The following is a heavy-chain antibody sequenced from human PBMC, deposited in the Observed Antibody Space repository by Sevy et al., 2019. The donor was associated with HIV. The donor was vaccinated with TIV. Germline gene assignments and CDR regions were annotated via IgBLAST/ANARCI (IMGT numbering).Heavy chain of an antibody. J-gene: IGHJ4*02. CDR1: GFTFSSYA. CDR3: AKALDILTGYYDFDY. Sequence: GGSLRLSCAASGFTFSSYAMSWVRQAPGKGLEWVSAISGSGGSTYYADSVKGRFTISRDNSKNTLYLQMNSLRAEDTAVYYCAKALDILTGYYDFDYWGQGTLVTVSS. CDR2: ISGSGGST. V-gene: IGHV3-23*01. D-gene: IGHD3-9*01.